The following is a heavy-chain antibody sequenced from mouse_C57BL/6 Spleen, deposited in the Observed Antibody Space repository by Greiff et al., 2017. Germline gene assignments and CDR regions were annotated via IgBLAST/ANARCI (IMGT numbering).Heavy chain of an antibody. CDR2: ISYDGSN. CDR3: ARTYDGYYDY. Sequence: VQLQQSGPGLVKPSQSLSLTCSVTGYSITSGYYWNWIRQFPGNKLEWMGYISYDGSNNYNPSLKNRISITRDTSKNQFFLKLNSVTTEDTATYYCARTYDGYYDYWGQGTTLTVSS. CDR1: GYSITSGYY. J-gene: IGHJ2*01. V-gene: IGHV3-6*01. D-gene: IGHD2-3*01.